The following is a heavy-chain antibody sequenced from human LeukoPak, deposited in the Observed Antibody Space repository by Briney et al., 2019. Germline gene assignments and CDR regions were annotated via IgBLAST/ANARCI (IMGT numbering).Heavy chain of an antibody. V-gene: IGHV4-59*01. J-gene: IGHJ4*02. D-gene: IGHD6-13*01. CDR3: ARGYSSSWYYFDY. Sequence: PTETLSLTCTVSGGSISSYYWSWIRQPPGKGLEWIGYIYYTGSTNYNPSLKSRVTISVDTSKNQFSLKLSSVTAADTAVYYCARGYSSSWYYFDYWGQGTLVTVSS. CDR1: GGSISSYY. CDR2: IYYTGST.